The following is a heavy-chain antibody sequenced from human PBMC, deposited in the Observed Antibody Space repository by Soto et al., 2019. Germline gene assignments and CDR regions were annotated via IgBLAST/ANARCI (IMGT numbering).Heavy chain of an antibody. J-gene: IGHJ4*02. CDR1: GGSISSGGYS. CDR3: AAGGGLPRYY. CDR2: IYHSGST. V-gene: IGHV4-30-2*01. Sequence: QLQLQESGSGLVKPSQTLSLTCAVSGGSISSGGYSWSWIRQPPGKGLEWIGYIYHSGSTYYNPSLKSRVTISVDRSKHQFSMKMSSVTAADTAVYYCAAGGGLPRYYWGQGTLVTVSS. D-gene: IGHD5-12*01.